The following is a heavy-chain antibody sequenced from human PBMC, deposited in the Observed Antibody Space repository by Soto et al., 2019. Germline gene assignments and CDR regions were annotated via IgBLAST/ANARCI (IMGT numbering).Heavy chain of an antibody. J-gene: IGHJ1*01. CDR2: MNPNSGNT. CDR3: ARGRGRYWSGGSCLGYCQH. Sequence: QVQLVQSGAEVKKPGASVKVSCKASGYTFTSYDINWVRQATGQGLEWMGWMNPNSGNTGYAQKFQGRVTMTRNTSISTAYMELSSLRSEDTAVYYCARGRGRYWSGGSCLGYCQHWGQGTLVTVSS. CDR1: GYTFTSYD. V-gene: IGHV1-8*01. D-gene: IGHD2-15*01.